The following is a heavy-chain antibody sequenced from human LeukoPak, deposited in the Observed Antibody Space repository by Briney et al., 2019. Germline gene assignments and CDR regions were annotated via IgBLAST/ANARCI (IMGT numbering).Heavy chain of an antibody. CDR2: ISSSTKYI. J-gene: IGHJ3*02. D-gene: IGHD3-22*01. Sequence: GGSLRLSCVASGFTFNTYAMSWVRQAPGEGLEWVSSISSSTKYIYYADLLKGRFTISRDNAKNSLYLQMNSLRAEDTAVYYCARDGGWDYDTSGYYLHAFDIWGQGTMVTVSS. V-gene: IGHV3-21*01. CDR1: GFTFNTYA. CDR3: ARDGGWDYDTSGYYLHAFDI.